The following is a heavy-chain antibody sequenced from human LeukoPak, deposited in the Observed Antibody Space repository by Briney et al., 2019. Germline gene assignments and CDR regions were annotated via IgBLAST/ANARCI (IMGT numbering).Heavy chain of an antibody. CDR3: ARHESNGYIASAFDY. Sequence: GESLQISCKGSGYSFTDYWIAWVRQMPGKGLEWLGIIYPGDSDTRYSPSFQGHVTISADKSISTAHLHWISLKASDTAMYYCARHESNGYIASAFDYWGRGTLVTVSS. CDR2: IYPGDSDT. D-gene: IGHD5-24*01. V-gene: IGHV5-51*01. J-gene: IGHJ4*02. CDR1: GYSFTDYW.